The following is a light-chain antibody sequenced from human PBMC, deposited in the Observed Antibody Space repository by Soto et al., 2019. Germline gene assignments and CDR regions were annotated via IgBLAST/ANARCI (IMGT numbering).Light chain of an antibody. CDR3: QKYNSAPHT. Sequence: DIQMTQSPSSLSASVGDRVTITCRASQGISNYLSWYQQKPGKVPKLLIYAASTLQSGVPSRFSGSGSGTDFTITISRLQPEDVATYYCQKYNSAPHTFGQGTKLEIK. CDR2: AAS. J-gene: IGKJ2*01. CDR1: QGISNY. V-gene: IGKV1-27*01.